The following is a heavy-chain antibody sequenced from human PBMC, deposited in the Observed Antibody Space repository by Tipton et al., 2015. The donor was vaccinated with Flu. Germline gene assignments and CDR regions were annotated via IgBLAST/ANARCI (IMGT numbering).Heavy chain of an antibody. CDR3: ARDRWEYARGFDS. CDR1: GYSISSGFY. CDR2: VYHSGST. J-gene: IGHJ4*02. V-gene: IGHV4-38-2*02. D-gene: IGHD2-2*01. Sequence: TLSLTCAVSGYSISSGFYWGWIRQPPGKGLEWIGSVYHSGSTYYNPSLKSRVTISVDPSKNQFSLKLTSVTAADTAVYYCARDRWEYARGFDSWGQGTLVTVSS.